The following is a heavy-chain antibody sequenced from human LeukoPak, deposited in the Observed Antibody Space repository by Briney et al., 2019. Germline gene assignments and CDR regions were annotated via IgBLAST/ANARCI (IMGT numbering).Heavy chain of an antibody. Sequence: SEILSLACTVSGGSISSYYWSWIRQPPGKGLEWIGYIYYSGSTNYNPSLKSRVTISVDTSKNQFSLKLSSVTAADTAVYYCARPRVLLWFGELNANGQFDIWGQGTMVTVSS. CDR3: ARPRVLLWFGELNANGQFDI. V-gene: IGHV4-59*08. D-gene: IGHD3-10*01. J-gene: IGHJ3*02. CDR1: GGSISSYY. CDR2: IYYSGST.